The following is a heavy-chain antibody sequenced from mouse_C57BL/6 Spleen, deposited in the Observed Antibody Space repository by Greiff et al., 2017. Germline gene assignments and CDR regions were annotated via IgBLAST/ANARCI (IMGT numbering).Heavy chain of an antibody. CDR1: GYTFTSYW. CDR3: AIYGIYDGYGFDY. D-gene: IGHD2-3*01. V-gene: IGHV1-59*01. J-gene: IGHJ2*01. Sequence: VQLQQPGAELVRPGTSVKLSCKASGYTFTSYWMHWVKQRPGQGLEWIGVIDPSDSYTNYNPKFKGKATLTVDTSSSTAYMQLSSLTSEASAVYSGAIYGIYDGYGFDYWGQGTTLTVSS. CDR2: IDPSDSYT.